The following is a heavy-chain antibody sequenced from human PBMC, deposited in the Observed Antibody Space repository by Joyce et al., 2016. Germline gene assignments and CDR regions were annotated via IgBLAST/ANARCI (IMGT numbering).Heavy chain of an antibody. J-gene: IGHJ4*02. Sequence: QVQLVESGGGVVQPGGSLRLSCEGSGFTLVNFGMHWVRQVPGKGLEWVDSVSHDGLRRTYAESVKGRFTISRDNVRTSVFLQMNSLRPEDTALYYCARDRYEYFCDYWGQGTLVTVSS. D-gene: IGHD2/OR15-2a*01. V-gene: IGHV3-30*03. CDR1: GFTLVNFG. CDR3: ARDRYEYFCDY. CDR2: VSHDGLRR.